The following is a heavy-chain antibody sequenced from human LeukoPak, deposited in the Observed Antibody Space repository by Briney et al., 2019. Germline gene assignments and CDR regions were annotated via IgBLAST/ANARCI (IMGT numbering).Heavy chain of an antibody. V-gene: IGHV4-34*01. CDR2: INHSGST. D-gene: IGHD6-6*01. CDR1: GGSFSGYY. CDR3: ARRVIAARPSSFDY. Sequence: SETLSLTCAVYGGSFSGYYWSWIRQPPGKGLEWIREINHSGSTNYNPSLKSRVTISVDTSKNQFSLKLSSVTAADTAVYYGARRVIAARPSSFDYWGQGTLVTVSS. J-gene: IGHJ4*02.